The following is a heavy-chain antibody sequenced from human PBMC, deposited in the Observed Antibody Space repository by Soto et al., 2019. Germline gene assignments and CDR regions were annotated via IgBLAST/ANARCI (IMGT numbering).Heavy chain of an antibody. Sequence: QVQLVESGGGVVQPGRSLRLSCAASGFTFSSYGMHWVRQAPGNGLEWVAVISYDGSNKYYADSVKGRFTISRDNSKNTLYLQMNSLRAEDTAVYYCAKDGWDLQWVDYWGQGTLVTVSS. J-gene: IGHJ4*02. CDR3: AKDGWDLQWVDY. V-gene: IGHV3-30*18. D-gene: IGHD1-26*01. CDR1: GFTFSSYG. CDR2: ISYDGSNK.